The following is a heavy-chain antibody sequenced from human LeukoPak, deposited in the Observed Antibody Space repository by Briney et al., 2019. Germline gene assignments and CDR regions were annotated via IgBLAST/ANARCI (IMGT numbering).Heavy chain of an antibody. V-gene: IGHV5-51*01. J-gene: IGHJ4*02. D-gene: IGHD4-17*01. CDR3: ARQGDYGDYPGGY. CDR1: GCIFTNNW. Sequence: GESGKIADLGAGCIFTNNWIGWVRQMPGKCLEWMGIIYPGDSDTRYSPSFQGQVTISADKSISTAYLQWSSLKASDTAMYYCARQGDYGDYPGGYWGQGTLVTVSS. CDR2: IYPGDSDT.